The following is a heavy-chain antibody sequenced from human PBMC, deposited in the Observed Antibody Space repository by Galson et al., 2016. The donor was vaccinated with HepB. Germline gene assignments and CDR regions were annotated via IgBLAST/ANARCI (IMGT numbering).Heavy chain of an antibody. CDR1: GFTFNDYF. D-gene: IGHD6-19*01. Sequence: SLRLSCAASGFTFNDYFINWIRQAPGRGLEWVAGVSYDGSDEYYADSVKGRFTISRDNSKNTLYLQMNSLRNEDTAVYYCASALGQWLVGWYWGQGTLVTVSS. J-gene: IGHJ4*02. CDR3: ASALGQWLVGWY. V-gene: IGHV3-30*03. CDR2: VSYDGSDE.